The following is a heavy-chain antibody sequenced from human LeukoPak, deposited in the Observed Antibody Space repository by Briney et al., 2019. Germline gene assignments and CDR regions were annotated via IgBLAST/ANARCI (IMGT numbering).Heavy chain of an antibody. J-gene: IGHJ3*02. CDR1: GYTFTSYG. Sequence: ASVKVSCKASGYTFTSYGISWVRQAPGQGLEWMGWISAYNGNTNYAQKLQGRATMTTDTSTSTAYMELRSLRSDDTAVYYCASRVGATTATDAFDIWGQGTMVTVSS. V-gene: IGHV1-18*01. D-gene: IGHD1-26*01. CDR3: ASRVGATTATDAFDI. CDR2: ISAYNGNT.